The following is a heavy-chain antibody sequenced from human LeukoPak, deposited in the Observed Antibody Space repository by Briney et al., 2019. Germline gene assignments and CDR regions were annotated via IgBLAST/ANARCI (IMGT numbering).Heavy chain of an antibody. CDR1: GDSFTGYY. CDR2: INPHSGDT. Sequence: ASVTVSCKASGDSFTGYYMHWVRQAPGQGLEWMGWINPHSGDTGYAQKFQGRVTITRDISITTTYMELTRLRSDDTAFYYCARWDGYSSSPDYWGQGSLVTVSS. V-gene: IGHV1-2*02. CDR3: ARWDGYSSSPDY. D-gene: IGHD6-13*01. J-gene: IGHJ4*02.